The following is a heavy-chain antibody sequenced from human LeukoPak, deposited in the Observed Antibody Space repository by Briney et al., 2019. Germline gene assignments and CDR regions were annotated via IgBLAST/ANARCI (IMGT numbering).Heavy chain of an antibody. J-gene: IGHJ4*02. CDR2: ISGSGGST. CDR3: AKEIQDIVLMVYAPGGNY. D-gene: IGHD2-8*01. CDR1: GFTFSNYA. V-gene: IGHV3-23*01. Sequence: PGGSLRLSCAASGFTFSNYAMSWVRQAPGKGLEWVSAISGSGGSTYYADSVKGRFTISRDNSKNTLYLQMNSLRAEDTAVYYCAKEIQDIVLMVYAPGGNYWGQGTLVTVSS.